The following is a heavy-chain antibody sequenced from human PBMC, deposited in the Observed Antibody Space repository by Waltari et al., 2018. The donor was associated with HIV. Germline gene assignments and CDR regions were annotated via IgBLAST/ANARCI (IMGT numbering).Heavy chain of an antibody. V-gene: IGHV4-39*01. D-gene: IGHD3-10*01. CDR2: IYYSGTT. CDR3: ARHAGGWNRFGELHYFDY. CDR1: GGSISSSSYY. Sequence: QLQLQESGPGLVKPSETLSLTCTVSGGSISSSSYYWGWIRQPPGKGLEWIGSIYYSGTTYYNPSLKSRVTISVDTSKNQFSLKLSSVTAADTAVYYCARHAGGWNRFGELHYFDYWGQGTLVTVSS. J-gene: IGHJ4*02.